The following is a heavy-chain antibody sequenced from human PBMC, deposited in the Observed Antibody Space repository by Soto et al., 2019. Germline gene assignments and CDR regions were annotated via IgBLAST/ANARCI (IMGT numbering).Heavy chain of an antibody. CDR2: MSSEGNRH. Sequence: QMQLVESGGGVVQPGTSLRVSCEVSGFPFSSYGMHWVRQAPGKGLEWVGAMSSEGNRHDYGDYVRGRFSIAIDNSKNTLYLQMNSLRGDDAAVYYCARGHAPVIHSSREIWGEGRVVTVYS. CDR1: GFPFSSYG. CDR3: ARGHAPVIHSSREI. V-gene: IGHV3-30*03. J-gene: IGHJ3*02.